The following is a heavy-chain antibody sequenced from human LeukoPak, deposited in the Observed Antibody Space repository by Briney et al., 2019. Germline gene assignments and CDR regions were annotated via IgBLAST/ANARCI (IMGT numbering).Heavy chain of an antibody. Sequence: GASVKVSCKASGYTFTSYGISWVRQAPGQGLEWMGWISAYNGNTNYAQKLQGRVTMTTDTSTSTAYMELRSLRSDDTAVYYCAREPYYYDSSGYYDYWGQGTLVTVSS. J-gene: IGHJ4*02. D-gene: IGHD3-22*01. CDR2: ISAYNGNT. CDR3: AREPYYYDSSGYYDY. V-gene: IGHV1-18*01. CDR1: GYTFTSYG.